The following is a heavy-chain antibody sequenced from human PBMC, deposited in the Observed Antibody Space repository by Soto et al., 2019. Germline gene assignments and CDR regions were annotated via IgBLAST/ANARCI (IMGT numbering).Heavy chain of an antibody. Sequence: GGSLRLSCAASGFTFSRYSMNWVRQAPGKGLEWISYITSSSSTIYYAGSVKGRFTISRDNAKNSLYLQMNSLRDEDTAMYYCARDNGMAGSFDPWGQGTLVTVSS. V-gene: IGHV3-48*02. J-gene: IGHJ5*02. CDR3: ARDNGMAGSFDP. CDR2: ITSSSSTI. CDR1: GFTFSRYS. D-gene: IGHD2-8*01.